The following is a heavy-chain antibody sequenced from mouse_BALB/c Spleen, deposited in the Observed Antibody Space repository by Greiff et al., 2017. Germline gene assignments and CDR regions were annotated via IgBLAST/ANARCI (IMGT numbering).Heavy chain of an antibody. CDR3: ARRGITTASWFAY. CDR1: GFTFSSYA. Sequence: EVKLMESGGGLVKPGGSLKLSCAASGFTFSSYAMSWVRQTPEKRLEWVASISSGGITYYPDSVKGRFTISRDNARNILYLQMSSLRSEDTAMYYCARRGITTASWFAYWGQGTLVTVSA. V-gene: IGHV5-6-5*01. CDR2: ISSGGIT. D-gene: IGHD1-2*01. J-gene: IGHJ3*01.